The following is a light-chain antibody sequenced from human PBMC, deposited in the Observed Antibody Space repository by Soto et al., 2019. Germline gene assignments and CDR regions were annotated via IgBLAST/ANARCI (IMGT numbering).Light chain of an antibody. CDR2: DVS. J-gene: IGKJ1*01. CDR1: QAISGS. Sequence: DIQMTQSPSTLSASVGDRVTITCRASQAISGSLAWYQHQPGKAPKLLIYDVSTLETGVPSRFSGFGSGTEFTLSISSLQPDDFGTYYCQQFHMGWTFGQGTKVDLK. CDR3: QQFHMGWT. V-gene: IGKV1-5*01.